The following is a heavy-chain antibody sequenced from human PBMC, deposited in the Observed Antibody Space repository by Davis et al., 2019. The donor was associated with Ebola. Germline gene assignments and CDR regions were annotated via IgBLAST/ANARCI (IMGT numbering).Heavy chain of an antibody. CDR1: GGSISSSSYY. J-gene: IGHJ3*02. Sequence: PSETLSLTCTVSGGSISSSSYYWGWIRQPPGKGLEWIGSIYYSGSTYYNPSLKSRVTISVDTSKNQFSLKLSSVTAADTAVYYCARHWGRSFDMWGQGTVVTVSS. CDR3: ARHWGRSFDM. CDR2: IYYSGST. D-gene: IGHD7-27*01. V-gene: IGHV4-39*01.